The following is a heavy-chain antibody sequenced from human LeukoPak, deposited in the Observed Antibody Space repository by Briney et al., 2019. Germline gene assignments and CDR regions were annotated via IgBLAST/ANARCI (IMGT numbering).Heavy chain of an antibody. J-gene: IGHJ4*02. CDR1: GGSISSGGYS. CDR3: ASGSSGSYHGLDY. Sequence: SQTLSLTCAVSGGSISSGGYSWSWIRQPPGKGLEWIGYIYHSGSTYYNPSLKSRVTISVDRSKNQFSLKLSSVTDADTAVYYCASGSSGSYHGLDYWGQGTLVTVSS. CDR2: IYHSGST. D-gene: IGHD1-26*01. V-gene: IGHV4-30-2*01.